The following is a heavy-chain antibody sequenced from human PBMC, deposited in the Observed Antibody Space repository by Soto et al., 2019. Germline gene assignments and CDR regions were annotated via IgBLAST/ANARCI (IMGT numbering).Heavy chain of an antibody. V-gene: IGHV4-30-4*01. CDR2: INDSGST. Sequence: SQTLSLTCTVSGGSISSDGSYLSCIRQSPEKGLEWLGYINDSGSTYYRPSLKSRLLISIDTSKNQFSLRLRTVTDADAAVYYGARGTAKPYYAFWSRSGIEFDAWCTAIVLSV. CDR1: GGSISSDGSY. J-gene: IGHJ5*02. D-gene: IGHD3-3*01. CDR3: ARGTAKPYYAFWSRSGIEFDA.